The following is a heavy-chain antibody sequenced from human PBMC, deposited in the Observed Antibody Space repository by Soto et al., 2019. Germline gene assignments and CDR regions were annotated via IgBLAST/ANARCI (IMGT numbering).Heavy chain of an antibody. CDR2: MYYSGFT. V-gene: IGHV4-59*01. J-gene: IGHJ6*02. D-gene: IGHD6-6*01. CDR1: GGSISGYY. Sequence: SETLSLSCTVSGGSISGYYWSWIRQPPGKRPEWIGYMYYSGFTNYNPSLKSRVTMSLDTSNNQFSLKLSSVTAADTAVYYCARGFGLAAQGMDVWGQGTTVTVSS. CDR3: ARGFGLAAQGMDV.